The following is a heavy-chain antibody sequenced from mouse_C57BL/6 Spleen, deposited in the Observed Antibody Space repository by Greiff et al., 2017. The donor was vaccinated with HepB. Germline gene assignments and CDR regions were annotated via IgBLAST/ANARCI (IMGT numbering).Heavy chain of an antibody. J-gene: IGHJ4*01. CDR1: GYAFSSSW. Sequence: VQLQQSGPELVKPGASVKISCKASGYAFSSSWMNWVKQRPGKGLEWIGRIYPGDGDTNYNGKFKGKATLTADKSSSTAYMQLSSLTSEDSAVYFCARYYGCYAMDYWGQGTSVTVSS. CDR3: ARYYGCYAMDY. D-gene: IGHD1-1*01. CDR2: IYPGDGDT. V-gene: IGHV1-82*01.